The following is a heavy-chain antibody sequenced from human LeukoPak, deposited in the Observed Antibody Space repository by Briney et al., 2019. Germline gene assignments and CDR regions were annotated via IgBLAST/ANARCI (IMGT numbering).Heavy chain of an antibody. Sequence: GGSLGLPCVASGFTFKNYVMNWVRQAPGKGLEWLATIYGSGVSISYADSVKGRSTISRDNSNNTLYLQMNSLRAEDTAMYYCAKDLGWELPAEAYWGQGILVTVSS. CDR3: AKDLGWELPAEAY. D-gene: IGHD1-26*01. CDR1: GFTFKNYV. J-gene: IGHJ4*02. V-gene: IGHV3-23*01. CDR2: IYGSGVSI.